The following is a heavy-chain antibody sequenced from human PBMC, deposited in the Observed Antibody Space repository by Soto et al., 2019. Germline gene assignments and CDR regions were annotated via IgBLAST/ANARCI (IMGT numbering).Heavy chain of an antibody. J-gene: IGHJ4*02. CDR3: ARHDNRTLGSNYFDS. V-gene: IGHV4-4*02. CDR2: MHHSGSI. Sequence: QVQLQESGPGLVKPSGTLSLTCSVSGDSITNNKWWSWVRQPPGKGLEWIGEMHHSGSIHYNASRKSRASISVDKSRNQFSLQLTSVTAADTALYFCARHDNRTLGSNYFDSWGPGTLVTVSS. D-gene: IGHD1-1*01. CDR1: GDSITNNKW.